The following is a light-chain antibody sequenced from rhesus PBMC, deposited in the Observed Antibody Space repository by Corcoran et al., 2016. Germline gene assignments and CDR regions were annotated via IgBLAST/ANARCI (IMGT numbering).Light chain of an antibody. J-gene: IGKJ1*01. CDR1: QSMSSS. CDR3: QQYSSRPWT. CDR2: KAS. Sequence: DIQMTQSPSSLSASVGDTVTITCRASQSMSSSLAWYQQKPGKSPKLLIYKASSLQSGVPSMFSGSGSVTDFTLTISRLQSEDFATYYCQQYSSRPWTFGQGTKVEIK. V-gene: IGKV1-22*01.